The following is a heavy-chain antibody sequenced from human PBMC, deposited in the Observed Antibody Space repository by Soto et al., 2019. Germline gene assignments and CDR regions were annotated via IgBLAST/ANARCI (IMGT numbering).Heavy chain of an antibody. Sequence: SGGSLRHSCAASEFTFSSYRMHWEQQAPGKGLEWVAVIWYDGSNKYYADSVKGRFTISRDNSKNTLYLQMNSLRAEDTAVYYCSRDATYYDFWYYFDYGVQGTLVTVSS. J-gene: IGHJ4*02. CDR2: IWYDGSNK. V-gene: IGHV3-33*01. CDR1: EFTFSSYR. D-gene: IGHD3-3*01. CDR3: SRDATYYDFWYYFDY.